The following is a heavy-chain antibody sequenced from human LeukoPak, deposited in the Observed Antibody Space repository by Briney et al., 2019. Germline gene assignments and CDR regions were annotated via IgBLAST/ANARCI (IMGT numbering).Heavy chain of an antibody. J-gene: IGHJ4*02. CDR1: GYSFGAYY. V-gene: IGHV1-2*02. CDR2: IDPNSGGT. CDR3: ARGHVGGSYRVDY. D-gene: IGHD1-26*01. Sequence: GASLKVSCKASGYSFGAYYIHWVRQAPGQGLEWMGYIDPNSGGTNYAQKSQGRVTMTRDTSITTAYTDLTNLRSDDTAMYYCARGHVGGSYRVDYWGQGTLVTVSS.